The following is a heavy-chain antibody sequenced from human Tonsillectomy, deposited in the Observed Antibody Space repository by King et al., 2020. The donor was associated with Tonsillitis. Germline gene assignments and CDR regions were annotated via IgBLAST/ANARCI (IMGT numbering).Heavy chain of an antibody. V-gene: IGHV3-48*02. CDR2: IGGVGGTI. CDR3: ARDSRWAFDY. J-gene: IGHJ4*02. Sequence: VQLVESGGGLAQPGGSLRLSCVASGFTFSSYSMNWVRQAPGKGLEWVAYIGGVGGTISYADSVKGRFTISRDNGQNSLSLQMNSLRDEDTAVYFCARDSRWAFDYWGQGSLVTVSS. CDR1: GFTFSSYS. D-gene: IGHD1-26*01.